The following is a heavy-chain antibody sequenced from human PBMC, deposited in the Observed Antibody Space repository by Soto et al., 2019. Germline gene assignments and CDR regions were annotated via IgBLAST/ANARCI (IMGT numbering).Heavy chain of an antibody. V-gene: IGHV1-69*19. CDR3: AREVQFHSPAFVY. D-gene: IGHD2-15*01. CDR2: ISPMFGAA. Sequence: QVQLVQSGAEMKKPGSSVKVSCQSSGGTFNTYAMNWVRQAPGQGPEWMGDISPMFGAANYAPNFQGRVTITADESTGTSYMQLISLTSEDTALYFCAREVQFHSPAFVYWGQGILVTVSS. CDR1: GGTFNTYA. J-gene: IGHJ4*02.